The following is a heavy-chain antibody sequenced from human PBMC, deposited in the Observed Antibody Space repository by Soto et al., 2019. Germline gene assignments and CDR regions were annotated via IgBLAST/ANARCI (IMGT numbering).Heavy chain of an antibody. D-gene: IGHD3-3*01. CDR3: ARGGAYYDLS. CDR1: GYTFTSYD. Sequence: QVQLVQSGAEVKKPGASVRVSCKASGYTFTSYDINWVRQATGQGLERMGWMNPNSGNTGYGQKFQGRVTMTRNTALSTTYMELSSLSSEAPAMYYCARGGAYYDLSWRQGTMVSVSP. J-gene: IGHJ3*01. V-gene: IGHV1-8*01. CDR2: MNPNSGNT.